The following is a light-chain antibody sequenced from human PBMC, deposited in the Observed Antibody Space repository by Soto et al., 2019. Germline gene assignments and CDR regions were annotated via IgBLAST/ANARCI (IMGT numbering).Light chain of an antibody. V-gene: IGKV1-5*03. CDR1: QSTSTW. CDR3: QKYCRYRT. CDR2: KAS. Sequence: DIQMTQSPSTLSASVGDRVTITCRASQSTSTWMAWYQHKPGKAPNLLIYKASSLESGVPSRFSGSGSGTEFTLTISRLQPDDVATYYCQKYCRYRTFGQGTKVEIK. J-gene: IGKJ1*01.